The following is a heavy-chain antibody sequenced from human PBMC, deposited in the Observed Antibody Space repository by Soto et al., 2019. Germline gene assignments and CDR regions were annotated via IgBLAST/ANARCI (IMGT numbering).Heavy chain of an antibody. CDR3: ARWGTGDWDQADAFDI. J-gene: IGHJ3*02. CDR1: GGSVSSGSYY. CDR2: IYYSGST. D-gene: IGHD3-16*01. V-gene: IGHV4-61*01. Sequence: QVQLQESGPGLVKPSETLSLTCTVSGGSVSSGSYYWSWIRQPPGKGLEWIGYIYYSGSTNYNPSPKSRVTLSVDTSQNQFSLKLSSVTAADTAVYYCARWGTGDWDQADAFDIWGQGTMVTVSS.